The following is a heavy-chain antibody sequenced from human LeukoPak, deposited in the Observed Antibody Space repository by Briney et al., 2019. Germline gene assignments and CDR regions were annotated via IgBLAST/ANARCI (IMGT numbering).Heavy chain of an antibody. CDR1: GGSISSYY. CDR3: ARTSSGYYRYFDL. V-gene: IGHV4-4*09. CDR2: ISDSGNT. Sequence: SETLSLTCTVSGGSISSYYWSWIRQPPGKGLEWIGYISDSGNTNYNPSLKSRVTISVDTSKNQFSLKLSSVTAADTAVYYCARTSSGYYRYFDLWGRGTLVTVSS. J-gene: IGHJ2*01. D-gene: IGHD3-22*01.